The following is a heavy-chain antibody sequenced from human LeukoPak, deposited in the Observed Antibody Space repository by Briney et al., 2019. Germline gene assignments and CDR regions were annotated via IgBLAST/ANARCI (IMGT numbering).Heavy chain of an antibody. CDR2: INHSGST. CDR3: ARDLERWLQLDAFDI. V-gene: IGHV4-34*01. J-gene: IGHJ3*02. CDR1: GGSFSGYY. D-gene: IGHD5-24*01. Sequence: SETLSLTCAVYGGSFSGYYWSWIRQPPGKGLEWIGEINHSGSTNYNPSLKSRVTISVDTSKNQFSLKLSSATAADTAVYYCARDLERWLQLDAFDIWGQGTMVTVSS.